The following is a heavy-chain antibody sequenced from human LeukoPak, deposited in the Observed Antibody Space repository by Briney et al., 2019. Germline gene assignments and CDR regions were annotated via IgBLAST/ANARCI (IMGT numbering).Heavy chain of an antibody. CDR1: GGAFSSYA. V-gene: IGHV1-69*04. J-gene: IGHJ4*02. CDR3: ARVLRLGLRFLSAPKPYYFDY. Sequence: GASVKVSCKASGGAFSSYAISWVRQAPGQGLEWMGRIIPILGIANYAQKFQGRVTITADKSTSTAYMELSSLRSEDTAVYYCARVLRLGLRFLSAPKPYYFDYWGQGTLVTVSS. CDR2: IIPILGIA. D-gene: IGHD3-3*01.